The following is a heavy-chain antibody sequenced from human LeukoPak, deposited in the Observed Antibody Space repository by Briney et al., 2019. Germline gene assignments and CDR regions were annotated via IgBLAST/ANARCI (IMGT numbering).Heavy chain of an antibody. Sequence: ASVKVSCKASGYTFPNYAIIWVRQAPGQGLEWMGWISAYNGHTNYAQKFQDRVTMTTDRSTNTAFMELRSLRSDDTAVYYYARSGAHRYNWNDVGFWFDPWGQGTLVTVSS. J-gene: IGHJ5*02. CDR1: GYTFPNYA. V-gene: IGHV1-18*01. CDR3: ARSGAHRYNWNDVGFWFDP. CDR2: ISAYNGHT. D-gene: IGHD1-1*01.